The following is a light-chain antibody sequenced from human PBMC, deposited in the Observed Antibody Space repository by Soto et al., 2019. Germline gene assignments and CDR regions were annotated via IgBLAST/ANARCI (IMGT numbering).Light chain of an antibody. CDR3: QQLQSYPLT. Sequence: DLQLTQSPSFLSASVGDRVTITCRASQGISSFVAWYQQKPGKAPKLLIYAASTLQSGVPSRFSGSGSGTEFTLTIRSLQPEDFATYYCQQLQSYPLTFDPGTKVDIK. CDR1: QGISSF. V-gene: IGKV1-9*01. CDR2: AAS. J-gene: IGKJ3*01.